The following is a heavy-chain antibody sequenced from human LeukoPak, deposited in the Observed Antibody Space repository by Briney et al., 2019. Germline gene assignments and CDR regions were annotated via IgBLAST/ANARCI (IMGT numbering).Heavy chain of an antibody. V-gene: IGHV3-74*01. D-gene: IGHD3-10*02. CDR3: ARDVPCPDY. J-gene: IGHJ4*02. Sequence: GGSRGLSCAASGFTFSSYWMHGVRQAPGKGLVWVSRINSDGSNTNYADSVKGRFTISRDNAKNTLYLQMNSLRAEDTAVYYCARDVPCPDYWGQGTLVTVSS. CDR1: GFTFSSYW. CDR2: INSDGSNT.